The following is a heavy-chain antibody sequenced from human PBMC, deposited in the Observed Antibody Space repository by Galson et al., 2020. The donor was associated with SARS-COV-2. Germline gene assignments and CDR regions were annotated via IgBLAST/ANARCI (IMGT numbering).Heavy chain of an antibody. CDR3: AGEITMLYGMDV. CDR1: GFTFSSYG. Sequence: GGSLRLSCAASGFTFSSYGMHWVRQAPGKGLEWVAVIWYDGSNKYYADSVKGRFTISRDNSKNTLYLQMNSLRAEDTAVYYCAGEITMLYGMDVWGRGTTVTVSS. J-gene: IGHJ6*02. CDR2: IWYDGSNK. V-gene: IGHV3-33*01. D-gene: IGHD3-10*02.